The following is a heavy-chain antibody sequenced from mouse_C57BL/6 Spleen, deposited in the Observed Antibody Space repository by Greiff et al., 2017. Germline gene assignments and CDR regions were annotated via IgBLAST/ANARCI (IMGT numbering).Heavy chain of an antibody. Sequence: EVKVVDSGGDLVKPGGSLKLSCAASGFTFSSYGMSWVRQTPDKRLEWVATISSGGSYTYYPDSVKGRFTISRDNAKNTLYLQMSSLKSEDTAMYYCARLYYDYDKGYFDYWGQGTTLTVSS. D-gene: IGHD2-4*01. CDR1: GFTFSSYG. J-gene: IGHJ2*01. CDR3: ARLYYDYDKGYFDY. V-gene: IGHV5-6*01. CDR2: ISSGGSYT.